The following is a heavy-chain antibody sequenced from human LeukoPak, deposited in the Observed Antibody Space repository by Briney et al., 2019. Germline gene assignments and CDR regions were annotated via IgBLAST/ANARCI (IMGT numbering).Heavy chain of an antibody. Sequence: SETLSLTCTVSGGSISSYYWSWIRQPAGKGLEWIGRIYTSGSTNYNPSLKSRVTISVDTSKNQFSLKLSSVTAADTAVYYCAGLSYYDSSGYYYAAFDIWGQGTMVTVSS. CDR2: IYTSGST. D-gene: IGHD3-22*01. CDR3: AGLSYYDSSGYYYAAFDI. V-gene: IGHV4-4*07. J-gene: IGHJ3*02. CDR1: GGSISSYY.